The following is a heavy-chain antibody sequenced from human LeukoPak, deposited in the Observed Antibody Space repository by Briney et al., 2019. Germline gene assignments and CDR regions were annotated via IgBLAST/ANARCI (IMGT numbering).Heavy chain of an antibody. Sequence: GGSLRLSWAASGFTFRSYSMKCVRQAPGKGREWVSYISSSNSTIFHGASVKGSFTLSRDNDEPSLYLRMNSLRAEDRAVYYCARGSSSGRGALDYWGRGTLVTVSS. V-gene: IGHV3-48*04. CDR3: ARGSSSGRGALDY. CDR2: ISSSNSTI. J-gene: IGHJ4*02. CDR1: GFTFRSYS. D-gene: IGHD6-6*01.